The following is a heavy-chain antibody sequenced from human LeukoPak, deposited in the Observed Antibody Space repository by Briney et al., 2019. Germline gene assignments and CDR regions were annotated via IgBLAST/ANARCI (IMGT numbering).Heavy chain of an antibody. CDR1: GGSISSYY. CDR3: ARVGARYCSSTSCSPDAFDI. Sequence: PSETLSLTCTVSGGSISSYYWSWIRQPPGKGLEWIGYIYYSGSTNYNPSLKSRVTISVDTSKNQFSLKLSSVTAVDTAVYYCARVGARYCSSTSCSPDAFDIWGQGTMVTVSS. J-gene: IGHJ3*02. D-gene: IGHD2-2*01. CDR2: IYYSGST. V-gene: IGHV4-59*01.